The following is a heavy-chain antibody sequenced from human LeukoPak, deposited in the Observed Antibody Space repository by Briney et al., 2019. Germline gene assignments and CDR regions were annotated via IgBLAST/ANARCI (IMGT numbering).Heavy chain of an antibody. Sequence: GGSLRLSCAASGFTFSSYGMHWVRQAPGKGLEWVAVIWYDGSNKYYADSVKGRFTISRDNSKNTLYLQMNSLRAEDTAVYYCARLRLHRAPTYYYYYGMDVWGQGTTVTVSS. CDR2: IWYDGSNK. V-gene: IGHV3-33*01. CDR3: ARLRLHRAPTYYYYYGMDV. J-gene: IGHJ6*02. CDR1: GFTFSSYG. D-gene: IGHD4-11*01.